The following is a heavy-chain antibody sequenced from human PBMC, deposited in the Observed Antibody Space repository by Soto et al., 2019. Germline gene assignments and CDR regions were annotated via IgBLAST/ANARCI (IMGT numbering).Heavy chain of an antibody. V-gene: IGHV3-30-3*01. CDR1: GFTFSSYA. D-gene: IGHD3-10*01. Sequence: VQLVESGGGVVQPGRSLRLSCAASGFTFSSYAMHWVRQAPGKGLEWVAVISYDGSNKYYADSVKGRFTISRDNSKNTLYLQMNSLRAEDTAVYYCAREMVRGVPYYYYGMDVWGQGTTVTVSS. CDR2: ISYDGSNK. CDR3: AREMVRGVPYYYYGMDV. J-gene: IGHJ6*02.